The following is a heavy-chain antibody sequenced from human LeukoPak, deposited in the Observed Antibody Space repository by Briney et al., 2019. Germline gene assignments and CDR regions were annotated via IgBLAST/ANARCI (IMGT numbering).Heavy chain of an antibody. Sequence: PGGSLRLSCATSGFTFSSYSMNWVRQAPGKGLEWVSYISSSSSTIYYADSVKGRFTISRDNAKNSLYLQMDSLRAEDTAVYYCARAAYVAAPAWGQGTLVTVSS. CDR3: ARAAYVAAPA. CDR2: ISSSSSTI. J-gene: IGHJ4*02. CDR1: GFTFSSYS. V-gene: IGHV3-48*01. D-gene: IGHD6-6*01.